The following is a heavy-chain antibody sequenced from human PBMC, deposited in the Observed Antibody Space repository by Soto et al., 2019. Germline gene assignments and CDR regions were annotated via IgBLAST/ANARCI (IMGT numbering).Heavy chain of an antibody. CDR3: MRGGWGDSPIDY. D-gene: IGHD1-26*01. V-gene: IGHV1-2*02. CDR1: GYTFSAFY. Sequence: QVQLEQSGTEVKKVGASVKVSCKTSGYTFSAFYVHWARLAPGRGFEWLGWINPSNEITTFSQSFQGRVTMNRDTSTNTVHMELNSLTFDDTAVYYCMRGGWGDSPIDYWGQGTQVIVSS. CDR2: INPSNEIT. J-gene: IGHJ4*02.